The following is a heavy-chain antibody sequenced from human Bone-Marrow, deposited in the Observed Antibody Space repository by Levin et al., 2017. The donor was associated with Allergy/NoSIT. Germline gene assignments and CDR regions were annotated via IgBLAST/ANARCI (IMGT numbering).Heavy chain of an antibody. Sequence: PGGSLRLSCAASGFTLSSYWMAWVRQAPGKGLEWVANIKKDGSEKYYVDSLKGRFTISRDNAKNSLYLQMSSLRAEDTALYFCTRDRTATMDDDAFDIWGRGTMVTVSS. CDR1: GFTLSSYW. CDR3: TRDRTATMDDDAFDI. D-gene: IGHD1-7*01. J-gene: IGHJ3*02. V-gene: IGHV3-7*01. CDR2: IKKDGSEK.